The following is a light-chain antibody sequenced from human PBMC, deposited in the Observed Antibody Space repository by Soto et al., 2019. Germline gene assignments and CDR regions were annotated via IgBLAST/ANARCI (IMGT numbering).Light chain of an antibody. Sequence: QSALTQPASVSGSPGQSITISCTGTSSDVGGYDYVSWYQQHPGKAPKVMIYDVTNRPSGVSDRFSGSKSANTASLTISGLQAEDEADYYCSSYTSSRTRIFGGGTKVTVL. CDR3: SSYTSSRTRI. J-gene: IGLJ2*01. CDR2: DVT. V-gene: IGLV2-14*01. CDR1: SSDVGGYDY.